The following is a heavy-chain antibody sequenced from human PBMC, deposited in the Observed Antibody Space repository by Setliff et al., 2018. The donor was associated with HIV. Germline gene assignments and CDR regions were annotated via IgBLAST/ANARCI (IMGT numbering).Heavy chain of an antibody. Sequence: SETLSLTCSISGATIHYHYWSWIRQPPGKGLEWIGYVDYSGDTEYNPSLQSRATISRDPSKSQVSLTLNSATAADTAVYYCTRGPGGTVPKPLEAFDVWGRGAVVTVSS. V-gene: IGHV4-59*11. CDR1: GATIHYHY. D-gene: IGHD1-7*01. CDR3: TRGPGGTVPKPLEAFDV. CDR2: VDYSGDT. J-gene: IGHJ3*01.